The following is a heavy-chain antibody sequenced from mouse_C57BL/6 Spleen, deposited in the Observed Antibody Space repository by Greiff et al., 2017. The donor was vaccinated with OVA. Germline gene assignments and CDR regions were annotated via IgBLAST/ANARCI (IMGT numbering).Heavy chain of an antibody. CDR3: ARGGYYGGFYAMDY. Sequence: DVQLQESGPGLVKPSQSLSLTCSVTGYSITSGYYWNWIRQFPGNKLEWMGYISYDGSNNYNPSLKNRISITRDTSKNQFFLKLNSVTTEDTATYYCARGGYYGGFYAMDYWGQGTSVTVSS. V-gene: IGHV3-6*01. J-gene: IGHJ4*01. CDR1: GYSITSGYY. D-gene: IGHD2-3*01. CDR2: ISYDGSN.